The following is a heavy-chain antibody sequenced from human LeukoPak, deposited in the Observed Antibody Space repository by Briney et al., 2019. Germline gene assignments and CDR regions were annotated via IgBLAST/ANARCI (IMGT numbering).Heavy chain of an antibody. CDR3: ARGGFLRYFDWLLPIDY. J-gene: IGHJ4*02. CDR1: GYTFTSYG. CDR2: ISAYNGIT. V-gene: IGHV1-18*01. Sequence: ASVKVSCKASGYTFTSYGISWVRQAPGQGLEWMGWISAYNGITNYAQKLQGRVTMTTDTSTSTAYMELRSLRSDDTAVYYCARGGFLRYFDWLLPIDYWGQGTLVTVSS. D-gene: IGHD3-9*01.